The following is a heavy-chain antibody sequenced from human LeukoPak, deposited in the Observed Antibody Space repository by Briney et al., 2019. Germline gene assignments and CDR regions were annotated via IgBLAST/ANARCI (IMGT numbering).Heavy chain of an antibody. Sequence: SETLSLTCAVYGGSFSGYYWSWIRQPPGKGLEWMGEINHSGSTNYNPSLKSRVTISVDTSKNQFSLKLSSVTAADTAVYYCARRRGYFPRTLGPTDYWGQGTLVTVSS. CDR1: GGSFSGYY. CDR2: INHSGST. V-gene: IGHV4-34*01. CDR3: ARRRGYFPRTLGPTDY. D-gene: IGHD1-26*01. J-gene: IGHJ4*02.